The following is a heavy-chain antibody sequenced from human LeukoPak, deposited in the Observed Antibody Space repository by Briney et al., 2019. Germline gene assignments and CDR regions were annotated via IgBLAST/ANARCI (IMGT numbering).Heavy chain of an antibody. CDR2: INHSGST. CDR3: ARGGYDFWSGYRRNWFDP. J-gene: IGHJ5*02. Sequence: SETLSLTSAVYGGSFSGYYSSWIRQPPGKRLEWIGEINHSGSTNYNPSLKSRATISVDTSKNQFPLKLSSVTAADTAVYYCARGGYDFWSGYRRNWFDPWGQGTLVTVSS. V-gene: IGHV4-34*01. CDR1: GGSFSGYY. D-gene: IGHD3-3*01.